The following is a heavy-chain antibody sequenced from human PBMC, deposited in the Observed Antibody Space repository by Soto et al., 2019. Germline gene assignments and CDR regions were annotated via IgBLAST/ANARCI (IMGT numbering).Heavy chain of an antibody. CDR3: AKDKGVFNWATSYFDY. J-gene: IGHJ4*02. CDR2: TSYDGNNE. CDR1: GVTFSNYA. Sequence: PGGSLRLFCAASGVTFSNYAMHWVRQAPGKGLEWVALTSYDGNNEYYTDSVKGRFTISRDNSKNTLFLQMNSPRPEDTAVYYCAKDKGVFNWATSYFDYWGQGALLTVSS. D-gene: IGHD1-1*01. V-gene: IGHV3-30*18.